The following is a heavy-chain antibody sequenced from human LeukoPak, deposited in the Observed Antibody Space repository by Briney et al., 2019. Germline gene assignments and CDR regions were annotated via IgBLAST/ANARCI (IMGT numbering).Heavy chain of an antibody. Sequence: GGSLRLSCAASGFTFSSYEMNWVRQAPGKGLEWGSYMNITGSSDYADSVKGRFTISRDNAKNSLYLQMNSLRGEDTAVYYCAREKQQLEDYFDYWGQGTLVTVSS. CDR1: GFTFSSYE. CDR3: AREKQQLEDYFDY. D-gene: IGHD6-13*01. J-gene: IGHJ4*02. V-gene: IGHV3-48*03. CDR2: MNITGSS.